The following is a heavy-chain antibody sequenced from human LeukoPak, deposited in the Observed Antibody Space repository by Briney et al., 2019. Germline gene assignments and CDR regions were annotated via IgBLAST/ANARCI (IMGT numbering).Heavy chain of an antibody. V-gene: IGHV3-30*18. CDR2: ISYDGSNK. CDR3: AKDRSGGRNGMDV. J-gene: IGHJ6*04. Sequence: PGRSLRLSCAASGFTFSSYGMPWVRKAPGKGLEWVAVISYDGSNKYYADSVKGRFTISRDNSKNTLYLQMNSLRAEDTAVYYCAKDRSGGRNGMDVWGKGTTVTVSS. CDR1: GFTFSSYG. D-gene: IGHD1-26*01.